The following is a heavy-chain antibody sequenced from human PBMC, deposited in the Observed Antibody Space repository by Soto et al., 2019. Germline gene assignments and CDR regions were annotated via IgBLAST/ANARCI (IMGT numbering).Heavy chain of an antibody. CDR1: GYTFTSYG. J-gene: IGHJ4*02. Sequence: GASVKVSCKASGYTFTSYGISWVRQAPGQGLEWMGWINPYNGNTKYAQKLQGRVTMTTDTSTSTAYMELRSLRSDDTAVYYCAKDLRIAVAGTDYFDSWGQGTLVTVSS. V-gene: IGHV1-18*01. D-gene: IGHD6-19*01. CDR3: AKDLRIAVAGTDYFDS. CDR2: INPYNGNT.